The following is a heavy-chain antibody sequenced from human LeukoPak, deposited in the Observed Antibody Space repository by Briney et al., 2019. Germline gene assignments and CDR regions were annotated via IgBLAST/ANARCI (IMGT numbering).Heavy chain of an antibody. CDR3: ARDWIDRSLDY. V-gene: IGHV3-33*01. CDR2: LSPHGNYE. Sequence: PGGSLRLSCAASGFTFSDYGIHWVRQAPGKGLEWVAVLSPHGNYEYYADSVQGRFTISRDNSKNTVYLQMNSLRDEDTAIYYCARDWIDRSLDYWGQGTLVTVSS. D-gene: IGHD2-2*03. CDR1: GFTFSDYG. J-gene: IGHJ4*02.